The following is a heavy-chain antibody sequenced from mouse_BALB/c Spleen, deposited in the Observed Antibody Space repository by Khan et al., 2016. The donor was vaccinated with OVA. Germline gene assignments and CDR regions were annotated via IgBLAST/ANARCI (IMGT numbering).Heavy chain of an antibody. CDR3: ARGYFGNYEFAY. Sequence: QVQLQQSGAELVKPGASVKLSCKTSGYTFTSYWIQWVKQRPRQGLGWIGQIFPGTGTTYYNENFKGKATLTVDTSSNTAYMQFSSLTSEDAAVYFCARGYFGNYEFAYWGQGTLVTVSP. CDR2: IFPGTGTT. D-gene: IGHD2-1*01. J-gene: IGHJ3*01. CDR1: GYTFTSYW. V-gene: IGHV1S132*01.